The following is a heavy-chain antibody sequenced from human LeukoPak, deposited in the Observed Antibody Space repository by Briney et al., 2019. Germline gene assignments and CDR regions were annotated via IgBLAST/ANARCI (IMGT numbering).Heavy chain of an antibody. CDR3: AHRPPGAAGVEWSFDY. D-gene: IGHD6-13*01. CDR1: GFSLTTGGVG. CDR2: IYWDDDK. V-gene: IGHV2-5*02. Sequence: SGPTLVKPTQTLTLTCTFSGFSLTTGGVGVGWIRQPPGKALEWLAVIYWDDDKRYSPSLKSRLTISKDTSKNHVVLTMTNMDPVDTATYYCAHRPPGAAGVEWSFDYWGQGTLVTVSS. J-gene: IGHJ4*02.